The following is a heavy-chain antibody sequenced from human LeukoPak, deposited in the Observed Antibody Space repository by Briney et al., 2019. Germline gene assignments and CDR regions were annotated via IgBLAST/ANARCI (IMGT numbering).Heavy chain of an antibody. CDR2: IYYSGST. Sequence: SETLSLTCTVSGGSISSSSYYWGWIRQPPGTGLEWIGTIYYSGSTYYNPSLKSRVTISVDTSKNQFSLKLSSVTAADTAVYYCARVPPRSVDYWGQGTLVTVSS. CDR3: ARVPPRSVDY. D-gene: IGHD2-15*01. J-gene: IGHJ4*02. CDR1: GGSISSSSYY. V-gene: IGHV4-39*01.